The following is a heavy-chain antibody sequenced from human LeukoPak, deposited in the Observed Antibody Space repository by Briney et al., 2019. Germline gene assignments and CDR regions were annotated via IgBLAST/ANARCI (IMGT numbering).Heavy chain of an antibody. CDR1: GGSISSGDYY. D-gene: IGHD5-12*01. V-gene: IGHV4-30-4*08. CDR2: IYYSGST. Sequence: SQTLSLTCTVSGGSISSGDYYWSWIRRPPGKGLEWIGYIYYSGSTYYNPSLKSRVTISVDTSKNQFSLKLSSVTAADTAVYYCARHTIRGYDVSTFDYWGQGTLVTVSS. J-gene: IGHJ4*02. CDR3: ARHTIRGYDVSTFDY.